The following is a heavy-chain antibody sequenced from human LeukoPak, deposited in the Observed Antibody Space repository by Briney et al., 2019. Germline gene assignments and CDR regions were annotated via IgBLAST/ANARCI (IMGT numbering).Heavy chain of an antibody. CDR1: GFTFSSYG. D-gene: IGHD3-16*01. Sequence: GGSLRLSCAASGFTFSSYGMHWVRQAPGKGLEWVAVISYDGSDKIYTDSVRGRFTISRDQSKNMLYLQMNSLTTEDTAVYYCAKDHVPSSRYGGLLGYWGQGTLVTVSS. CDR2: ISYDGSDK. V-gene: IGHV3-30*18. J-gene: IGHJ4*02. CDR3: AKDHVPSSRYGGLLGY.